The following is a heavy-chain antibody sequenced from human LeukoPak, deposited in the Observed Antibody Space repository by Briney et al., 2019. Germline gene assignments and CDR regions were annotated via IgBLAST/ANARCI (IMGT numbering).Heavy chain of an antibody. J-gene: IGHJ3*02. CDR2: INSDGSST. CDR3: AKNLAAPLDAFDI. CDR1: GFTFSSYW. V-gene: IGHV3-74*01. Sequence: GGSLRLSCAASGFTFSSYWMHWVRQAPGKGLVWVSRINSDGSSTSYADSVKGRFTISRDNSKNTLYLQMNSLRAEDTAVYYCAKNLAAPLDAFDIWGQGTMVTVSS. D-gene: IGHD2-15*01.